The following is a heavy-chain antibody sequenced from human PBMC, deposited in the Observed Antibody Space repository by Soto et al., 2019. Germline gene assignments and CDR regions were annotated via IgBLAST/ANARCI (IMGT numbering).Heavy chain of an antibody. CDR3: AKDMQYQLPLYFHYYGMDV. J-gene: IGHJ6*02. Sequence: QVQLVESGGGVVQPGRSLRLSCAASGFTFSSYGMHLVRQAPGRGLEWVAVISYDGSSKYYADSVKGRFTISRDNSKNTLYLQMNSLRVEDTAVYYCAKDMQYQLPLYFHYYGMDVWGQGTTVTVSS. CDR1: GFTFSSYG. D-gene: IGHD2-2*01. CDR2: ISYDGSSK. V-gene: IGHV3-30*18.